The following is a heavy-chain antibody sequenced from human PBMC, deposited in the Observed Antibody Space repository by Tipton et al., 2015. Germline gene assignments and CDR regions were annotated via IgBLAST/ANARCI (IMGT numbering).Heavy chain of an antibody. D-gene: IGHD4-11*01. CDR2: INHSGST. V-gene: IGHV4-34*01. Sequence: TLSLTCAVYGGSFSGYHWSWIRQPPGKGLEWIGEINHSGSTNYNPSLESRVTISVDTSKNQFSLKLSSVAAADTAMYYCASIAMITETFDYWGQGTLVTVS. J-gene: IGHJ4*02. CDR3: ASIAMITETFDY. CDR1: GGSFSGYH.